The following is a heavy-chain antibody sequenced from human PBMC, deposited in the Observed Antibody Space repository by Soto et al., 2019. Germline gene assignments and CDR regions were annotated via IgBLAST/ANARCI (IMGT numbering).Heavy chain of an antibody. CDR1: GGSISSYY. V-gene: IGHV4-59*01. J-gene: IGHJ3*02. D-gene: IGHD2-15*01. CDR2: IYYSGST. CDR3: GRDAYKGYCSGGSCQDAFDI. Sequence: PSETLSLTCTVSGGSISSYYWSWIRQPPGKGLEWIGYIYYSGSTNYNPSLKSRVTISVDTSKNQFSLKLSSVTAADTAVYYCGRDAYKGYCSGGSCQDAFDIWGQGKMVTVSS.